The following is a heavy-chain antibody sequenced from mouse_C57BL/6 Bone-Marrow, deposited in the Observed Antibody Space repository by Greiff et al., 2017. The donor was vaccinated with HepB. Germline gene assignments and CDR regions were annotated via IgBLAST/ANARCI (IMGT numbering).Heavy chain of an antibody. CDR3: ARSSPRWLGFAY. V-gene: IGHV1-7*01. Sequence: VQLQQSGAELAKPGASVKLSCKASGYTFTSYWMHWVKQRPGQGLEWIGYINPSSGYTKYNQKFKDKATLTADISSSTAYMQLSSLTYEDSAVYYCARSSPRWLGFAYWGQGTLVTVSA. J-gene: IGHJ3*01. D-gene: IGHD2-3*01. CDR1: GYTFTSYW. CDR2: INPSSGYT.